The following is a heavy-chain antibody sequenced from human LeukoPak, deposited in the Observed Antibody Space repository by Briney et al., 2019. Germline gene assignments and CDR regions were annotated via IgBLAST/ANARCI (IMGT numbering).Heavy chain of an antibody. J-gene: IGHJ6*02. Sequence: GGSLRLSCAVSGLTFSDYRMIWVRQAPEKRLEWVAVTAGADDVIQYADSVKGRFTISTDNSKNTLYLQMNSLRAEDTAVYYCAREMVTIFGVVTGDYYGMDVWGQGTTVTVSS. CDR2: TAGADDVI. CDR1: GLTFSDYR. CDR3: AREMVTIFGVVTGDYYGMDV. V-gene: IGHV3-23*01. D-gene: IGHD3-3*01.